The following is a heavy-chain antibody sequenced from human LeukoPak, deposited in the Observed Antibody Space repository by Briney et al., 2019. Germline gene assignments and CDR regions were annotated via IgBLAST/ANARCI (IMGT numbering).Heavy chain of an antibody. Sequence: GGSLRLSCAASGFTFSNAWMSWVRQAPGKGLEWVGRIKSKTDGGTTDYAAPVKDRFTISRDDSKNTLYLQMNSLKTEDTAVNYCTTGDYGSGSPIPFDYWGQGTLVTVSS. CDR2: IKSKTDGGTT. CDR1: GFTFSNAW. V-gene: IGHV3-15*01. D-gene: IGHD3-10*01. J-gene: IGHJ4*02. CDR3: TTGDYGSGSPIPFDY.